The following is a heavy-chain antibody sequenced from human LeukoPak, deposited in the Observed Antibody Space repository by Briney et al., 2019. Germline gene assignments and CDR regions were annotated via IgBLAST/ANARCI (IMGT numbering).Heavy chain of an antibody. J-gene: IGHJ4*02. D-gene: IGHD7-27*01. Sequence: SETLSLTCTVSGGSLNSYYWGWIRQPPGKGLEWIGFITHSGGTDFDSSLGGRVTISVDTSKNQFSLRLTSMTAADTAVYFCARGRISNWGFEGTLFDAWGQGVLVTVSS. CDR3: ARGRISNWGFEGTLFDA. CDR2: ITHSGGT. CDR1: GGSLNSYY. V-gene: IGHV4-59*01.